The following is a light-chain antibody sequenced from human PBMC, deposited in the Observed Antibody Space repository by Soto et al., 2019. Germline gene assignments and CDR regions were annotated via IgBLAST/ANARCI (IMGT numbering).Light chain of an antibody. V-gene: IGKV3-20*01. J-gene: IGKJ1*01. CDR3: QQYRSALCT. CDR2: GAS. CDR1: QSVSSNY. Sequence: SVLTQSPGTLSLSPGERATRSCRASQSVSSNYLAWYQQKPGQAPRLLIYGASSRATGIPDRFSGSGSGTDFTLTISRLEPEDFAVYYCQQYRSALCTFGQGTKVEIK.